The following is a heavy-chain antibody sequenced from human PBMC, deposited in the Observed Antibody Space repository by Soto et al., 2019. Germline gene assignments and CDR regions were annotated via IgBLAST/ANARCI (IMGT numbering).Heavy chain of an antibody. Sequence: GGSLRLSCAASGFTFSSYGMHWVRQAPGKGLEWVAVIWYDGSNKYYADSVKGRFTISRDNSKNTLYLQMNSLRAEDTAVYYCARDGPEPPVRFLEWVYGMDVWGQGTTVTVSS. CDR1: GFTFSSYG. J-gene: IGHJ6*02. D-gene: IGHD3-3*01. CDR2: IWYDGSNK. V-gene: IGHV3-33*01. CDR3: ARDGPEPPVRFLEWVYGMDV.